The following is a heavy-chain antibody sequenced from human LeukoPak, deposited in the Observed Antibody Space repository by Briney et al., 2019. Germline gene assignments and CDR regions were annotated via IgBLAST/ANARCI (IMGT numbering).Heavy chain of an antibody. CDR2: IYYSGHT. J-gene: IGHJ6*03. V-gene: IGHV4-39*01. D-gene: IGHD3-16*01. CDR1: GGSISSTYS. CDR3: ARGGAGIYYYYMDV. Sequence: PSETLSLTCTVSGGSISSTYSWGWIRQPPGKGLEWIGNIYYSGHTYYSPSLKSRVTISVDTSKNQFSLKLSSVTAADTAVYYCARGGAGIYYYYMDVWGKGTTVTVSS.